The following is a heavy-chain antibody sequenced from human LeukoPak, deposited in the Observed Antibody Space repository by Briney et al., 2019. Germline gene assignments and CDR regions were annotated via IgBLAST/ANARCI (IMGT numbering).Heavy chain of an antibody. CDR3: VTYYFDSSGPKKNY. CDR2: INHSGST. V-gene: IGHV4-34*01. D-gene: IGHD3-22*01. J-gene: IGHJ4*02. Sequence: SETLSLTCAVYGGSFSGYYWSWIRQPPGKGLEWIGEINHSGSTNYNPSLKSRVTISVDTSKKQFSLKLSSVTAADMAVYYCVTYYFDSSGPKKNYWGQGTLVTASS. CDR1: GGSFSGYY.